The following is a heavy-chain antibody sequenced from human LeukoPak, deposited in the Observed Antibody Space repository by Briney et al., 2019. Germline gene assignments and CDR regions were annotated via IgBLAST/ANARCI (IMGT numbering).Heavy chain of an antibody. Sequence: SGGSLRLSCAASGFTFSGSAMHWVRQASGKGLEWVARIRSKANSYSTAYAASVKGRFTISRDDSKNTAYLQMNSLKTEDTAVYYCTRETRDGFNDAFDIWGQGTMVTVSS. CDR3: TRETRDGFNDAFDI. V-gene: IGHV3-73*01. D-gene: IGHD5-24*01. CDR2: IRSKANSYST. J-gene: IGHJ3*02. CDR1: GFTFSGSA.